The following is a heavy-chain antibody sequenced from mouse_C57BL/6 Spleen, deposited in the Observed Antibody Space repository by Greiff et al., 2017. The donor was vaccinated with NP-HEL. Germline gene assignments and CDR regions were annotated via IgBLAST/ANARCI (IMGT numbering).Heavy chain of an antibody. CDR3: ARLDYGSSYDFDY. CDR2: INPSSGYT. J-gene: IGHJ2*01. Sequence: VQLQQSGAELAKPGASVKLSCKASGYTFTSYWMHWVKQRPGQGLEWIGYINPSSGYTKYNQKFKDKATLTADKSSSTAYMQLSSLTYEDSAVYYCARLDYGSSYDFDYWGQGTTLTVSS. D-gene: IGHD1-1*01. CDR1: GYTFTSYW. V-gene: IGHV1-7*01.